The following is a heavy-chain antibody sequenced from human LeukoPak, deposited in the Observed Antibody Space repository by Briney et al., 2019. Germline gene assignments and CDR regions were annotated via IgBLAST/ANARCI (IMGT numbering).Heavy chain of an antibody. V-gene: IGHV3-23*01. CDR3: AKDISGYWSSTSCSI. D-gene: IGHD2-2*01. CDR2: ISGSGGST. CDR1: GFTFSSYA. Sequence: SGGSLRLSCAASGFTFSSYAMSCVRQAPGKGLEWVSAISGSGGSTYYADSVKGRFTISRDNSKNTLYLQMNSLRAEDTAVYYCAKDISGYWSSTSCSIWGQGTLVTVSS. J-gene: IGHJ4*02.